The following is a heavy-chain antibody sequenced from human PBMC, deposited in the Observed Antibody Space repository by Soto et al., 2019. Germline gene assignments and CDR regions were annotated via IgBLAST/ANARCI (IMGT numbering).Heavy chain of an antibody. Sequence: QVQLQQWGAGLLKPSETLSLTCAVYGGSVSGYYWCWIRQPPGKGLEWMGEINHSGSTNYNPSLKSRVTISVDTFQNQFSLKLSSVTAADTAVYYCARVGSSASTPYYFDYWGQGTLLTVSS. D-gene: IGHD6-6*01. CDR1: GGSVSGYY. J-gene: IGHJ4*02. CDR3: ARVGSSASTPYYFDY. V-gene: IGHV4-34*01. CDR2: INHSGST.